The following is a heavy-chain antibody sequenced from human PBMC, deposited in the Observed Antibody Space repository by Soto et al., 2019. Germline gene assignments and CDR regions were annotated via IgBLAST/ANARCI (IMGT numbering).Heavy chain of an antibody. J-gene: IGHJ4*02. Sequence: GGSLRLSCAASGFTFSSYAMSWVRQAPGKGLEWVSAISGSGGSTYYADSVKGRFTISRDNSKNTLYLQMNSLRAEDTAVYYCAKGVLTEDYGDYWNDYWGQGTLVTVSS. V-gene: IGHV3-23*01. D-gene: IGHD4-17*01. CDR3: AKGVLTEDYGDYWNDY. CDR1: GFTFSSYA. CDR2: ISGSGGST.